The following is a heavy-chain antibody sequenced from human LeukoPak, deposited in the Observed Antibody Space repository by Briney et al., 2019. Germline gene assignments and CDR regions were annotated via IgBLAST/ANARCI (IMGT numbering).Heavy chain of an antibody. V-gene: IGHV1-24*01. CDR2: FDPEAGEK. D-gene: IGHD6-19*01. CDR1: GYTLTELS. J-gene: IGHJ6*02. CDR3: VPDLPRYSSFKYYYYGMDV. Sequence: ASEKVSCKVSGYTLTELSMHWVRQVPGKGRERVGGFDPEAGEKIYAQKFQGRVTMAEDTAPETAYMEMSSVGVEDTAVVYLVPDLPRYSSFKYYYYGMDVWGQGTTVTVS.